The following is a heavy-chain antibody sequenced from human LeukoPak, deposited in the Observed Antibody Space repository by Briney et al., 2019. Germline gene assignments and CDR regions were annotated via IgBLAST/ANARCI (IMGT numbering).Heavy chain of an antibody. J-gene: IGHJ6*02. CDR3: AREIRFLEWLPRDHYYGMDV. CDR1: GFTFSSYS. CDR2: ISSSSSCI. V-gene: IGHV3-21*04. Sequence: GGSLRLSCAASGFTFSSYSMNWVRQAPGQGLEWVSSISSSSSCIYYADSVKGRFTISRDNAKNSLYLQMNSLRAEDTAVYYCAREIRFLEWLPRDHYYGMDVWGQGTTVTVSS. D-gene: IGHD3-3*01.